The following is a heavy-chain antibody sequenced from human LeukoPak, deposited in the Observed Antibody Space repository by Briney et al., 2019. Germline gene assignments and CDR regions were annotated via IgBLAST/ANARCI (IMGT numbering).Heavy chain of an antibody. V-gene: IGHV1-8*01. J-gene: IGHJ6*03. D-gene: IGHD3-10*01. CDR3: ARGRNVETMIRGVISNYYYYMDV. CDR2: MNPNSGDT. CDR1: GYTFTSDD. Sequence: ASVKVSCKASGYTFTSDDINWVRQATGQGLEWMGWMNPNSGDTGYAQKFQGRVTMTRNTSITTAYMELSSLRSEDTAVYYCARGRNVETMIRGVISNYYYYMDVWGKGTTVTISS.